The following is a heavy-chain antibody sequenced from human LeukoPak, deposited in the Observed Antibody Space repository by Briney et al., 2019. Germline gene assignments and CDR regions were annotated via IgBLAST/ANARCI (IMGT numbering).Heavy chain of an antibody. D-gene: IGHD3-10*01. CDR3: ARGYYSGSGSYPFDY. J-gene: IGHJ4*02. CDR1: GFTLSNYA. V-gene: IGHV3-53*04. Sequence: GGSLRLSCAASGFTLSNYALSWVRQAPGKGLEWVSVIYSGGSTYYADSVKGRFTISRHNSKNTLYLQMNSLRAEDTAVYYCARGYYSGSGSYPFDYWGQGTLGTVSS. CDR2: IYSGGST.